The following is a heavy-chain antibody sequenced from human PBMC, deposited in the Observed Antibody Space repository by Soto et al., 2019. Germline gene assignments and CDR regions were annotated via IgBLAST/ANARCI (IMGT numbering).Heavy chain of an antibody. CDR3: TTISSPDDY. D-gene: IGHD2-2*01. CDR1: GSTFSNHW. V-gene: IGHV3-7*01. J-gene: IGHJ4*02. CDR2: IKQDGSEK. Sequence: VSLRLSCAASGSTFSNHWMSWVRQAPGKGLEWVANIKQDGSEKHYVDSVKGRFTISRDNAKTSVFLQMNSLRVEDTAVYYCTTISSPDDYWGQGTLVTVSS.